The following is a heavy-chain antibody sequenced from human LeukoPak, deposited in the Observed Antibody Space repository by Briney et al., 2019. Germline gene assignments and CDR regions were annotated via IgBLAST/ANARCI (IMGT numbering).Heavy chain of an antibody. CDR1: GFTFSSYS. V-gene: IGHV3-21*01. Sequence: GGSLGLSCAASGFTFSSYSMNWVRQAPGKGLEWVSSISSSSSYTYYADSVKGRFTISRDNAKNSLYLQMNSLRAEDTAVYYCARDPIDYWGQGTLVTVSS. CDR3: ARDPIDY. J-gene: IGHJ4*02. CDR2: ISSSSSYT.